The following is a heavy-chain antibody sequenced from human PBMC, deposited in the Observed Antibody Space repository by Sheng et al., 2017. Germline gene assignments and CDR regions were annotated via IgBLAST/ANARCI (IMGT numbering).Heavy chain of an antibody. J-gene: IGHJ6*03. Sequence: EVQLLESGGGLVQPGGSLRLSCAASGFTFSSYAMSWVRQAPGKGLEWVSAISGSGGSTYYADSVKGRFTISRDNSKNTLYLQMNSLRAEDTAVYYCAKAQLGYCSSTSCFTGGLYYYYMDVWGQGTTVTVSS. D-gene: IGHD2-2*01. CDR2: ISGSGGST. CDR3: AKAQLGYCSSTSCFTGGLYYYYMDV. CDR1: GFTFSSYA. V-gene: IGHV3-23*01.